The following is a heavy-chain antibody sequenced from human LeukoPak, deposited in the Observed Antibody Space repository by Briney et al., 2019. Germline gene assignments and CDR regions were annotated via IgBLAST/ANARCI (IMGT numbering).Heavy chain of an antibody. CDR1: GFNFNTYA. CDR3: AREGGYNSGPFDY. CDR2: ISYDGNYK. Sequence: GGSLRLSCAASGFNFNTYAMHWVRQAPGKGLEWVAAISYDGNYKYYADSVKGRFTISRDNSKNTLYLQMNSLRAEDTAVYYCAREGGYNSGPFDYWGQGTLVTVST. V-gene: IGHV3-30-3*01. J-gene: IGHJ4*02. D-gene: IGHD6-19*01.